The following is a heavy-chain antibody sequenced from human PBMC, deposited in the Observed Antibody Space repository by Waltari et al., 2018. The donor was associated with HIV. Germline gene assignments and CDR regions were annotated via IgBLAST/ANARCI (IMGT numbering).Heavy chain of an antibody. Sequence: QVQLVESGGGVVQPGGSLRLSCIASGFPFSDYGMHWVRQAPGKGPECFRFSRYEVDHSYDSESVKGRFTISRDKSKNTLYLQMDRLRPEDTSVYFCAKDFHSSVYYFASAFDTRGQGTVVTVSS. J-gene: IGHJ3*02. V-gene: IGHV3-30*02. CDR3: AKDFHSSVYYFASAFDT. CDR1: GFPFSDYG. CDR2: SRYEVDHS. D-gene: IGHD3-22*01.